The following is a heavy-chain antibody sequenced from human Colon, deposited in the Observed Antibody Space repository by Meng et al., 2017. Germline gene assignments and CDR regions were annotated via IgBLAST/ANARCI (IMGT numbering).Heavy chain of an antibody. CDR2: ISHSGST. Sequence: QVQLQQWGAGLLKPSETLSLTFTVHGGSFSGYHWSWIRQPAGKGLEWIGEISHSGSTNYNPSLKSRVTISVDTSKKQFSRNLSSVTAADTAVYYCARRGGSGNYSPWGQGTLVTVSS. V-gene: IGHV4-34*01. D-gene: IGHD3-10*01. CDR1: GGSFSGYH. J-gene: IGHJ5*02. CDR3: ARRGGSGNYSP.